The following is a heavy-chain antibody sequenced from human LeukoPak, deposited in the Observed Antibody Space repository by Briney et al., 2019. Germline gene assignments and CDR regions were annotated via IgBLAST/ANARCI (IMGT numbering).Heavy chain of an antibody. J-gene: IGHJ4*02. CDR2: ISAYNGNT. CDR3: ARDTLRYGNYYMPLDY. Sequence: ASVKVSCKASGYTFTSYGISWVRQAPGQGLERMGWISAYNGNTNYAQKLQGRVTMTTDTSTSTAYMELRSLRSDDTAVYYCARDTLRYGNYYMPLDYWGQGTLVTVSS. V-gene: IGHV1-18*01. CDR1: GYTFTSYG. D-gene: IGHD1-26*01.